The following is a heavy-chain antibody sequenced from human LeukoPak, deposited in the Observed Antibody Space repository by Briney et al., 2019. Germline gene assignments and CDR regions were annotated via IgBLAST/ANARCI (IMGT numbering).Heavy chain of an antibody. V-gene: IGHV4-38-2*02. D-gene: IGHD2-15*01. CDR3: ARVEVPRDINDWYFDL. Sequence: PSETLSLTCTVSGYSIAHGFFWAWIRQPPGGGLEWIGSLYHSGTTYYNTSLKSRISTSVDTSKNQFSLKLRLVTAADTAVYYCARVEVPRDINDWYFDLGGRGTLVTVSS. CDR1: GYSIAHGFF. J-gene: IGHJ2*01. CDR2: LYHSGTT.